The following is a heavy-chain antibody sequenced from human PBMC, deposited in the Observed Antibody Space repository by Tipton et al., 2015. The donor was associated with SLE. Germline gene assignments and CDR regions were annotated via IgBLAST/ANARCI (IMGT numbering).Heavy chain of an antibody. CDR2: ISGPST. CDR3: AKDKNYDDSGYYVQGFFDH. CDR1: GVTLSGYG. J-gene: IGHJ4*02. D-gene: IGHD3-22*01. Sequence: QLVQSGGGLVEPGGTLRLSCVVSGVTLSGYGMSWVRQAPGKGLEWIASISGPSTYVVDSLKGRLIVSTDDSKNTVYLQMSSLGAEDTAIYYCAKDKNYDDSGYYVQGFFDHWGQGTLVTVSS. V-gene: IGHV3-23*04.